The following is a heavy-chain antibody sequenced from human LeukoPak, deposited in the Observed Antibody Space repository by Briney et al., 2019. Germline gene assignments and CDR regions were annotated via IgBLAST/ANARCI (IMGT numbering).Heavy chain of an antibody. CDR2: INHSGST. CDR3: ARASYCSSTSCYRVGYYYYYGMDV. D-gene: IGHD2-2*01. V-gene: IGHV4-34*01. Sequence: SETLSLTCAAYGGSFSGYYWSWIRQPPGKGLEWIGEINHSGSTNYNPSLKSRVTISVDTSKNQFSLKLSSVTAADTAVYYCARASYCSSTSCYRVGYYYYYGMDVWGQGTTVTVSS. J-gene: IGHJ6*02. CDR1: GGSFSGYY.